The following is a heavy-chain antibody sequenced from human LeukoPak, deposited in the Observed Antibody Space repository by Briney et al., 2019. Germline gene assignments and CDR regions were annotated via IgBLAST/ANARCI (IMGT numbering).Heavy chain of an antibody. CDR1: GGSFSGYY. D-gene: IGHD3-10*01. V-gene: IGHV4-34*01. Sequence: SETLSLTRAVYGGSFSGYYWSWIRQPPGKGLEWIGEINHSGSTNYNPSLKSRVTISVDTSKNQSSLKLSSVSAADTAVYYCARTSYYYGSGSSAVDPWGQATLVTVSS. CDR3: ARTSYYYGSGSSAVDP. CDR2: INHSGST. J-gene: IGHJ5*02.